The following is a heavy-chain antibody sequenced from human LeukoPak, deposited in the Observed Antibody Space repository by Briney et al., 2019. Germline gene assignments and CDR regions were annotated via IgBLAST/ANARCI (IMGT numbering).Heavy chain of an antibody. V-gene: IGHV3-23*01. Sequence: GASLRLSCAASGFTFSSYAMSWVRQAPGKGLEWVSAISGSGGSTYYADSVKGRFTISRDNSKNTLYLQMNSLRAEDTAVYYCAKDLGYCSGGSCLALDYWGQGTLVTVSS. CDR1: GFTFSSYA. J-gene: IGHJ4*02. D-gene: IGHD2-15*01. CDR2: ISGSGGST. CDR3: AKDLGYCSGGSCLALDY.